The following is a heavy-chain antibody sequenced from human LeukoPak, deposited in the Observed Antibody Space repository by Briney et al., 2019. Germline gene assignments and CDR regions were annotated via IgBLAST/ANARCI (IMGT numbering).Heavy chain of an antibody. D-gene: IGHD3-22*01. CDR1: GYTFTGNY. Sequence: ASVKLSCKASGYTFTGNYMHWMRQAPGQGLEWMGWINPNSGGTNYAQKFQGRVTMTGDTSISTAYMELSRLRSDDTAVYYCARDYYDSSGYYYPKDYWGQGTLVTVSS. CDR2: INPNSGGT. J-gene: IGHJ4*02. CDR3: ARDYYDSSGYYYPKDY. V-gene: IGHV1-2*02.